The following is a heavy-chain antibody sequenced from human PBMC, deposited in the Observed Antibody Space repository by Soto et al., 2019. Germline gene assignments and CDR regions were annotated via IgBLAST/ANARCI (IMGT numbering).Heavy chain of an antibody. CDR1: GFTFSSYG. CDR2: ISYDGSNK. Sequence: GGSLRLSCAASGFTFSSYGMHWVRQAPGKGLEWVAVISYDGSNKYYADSVKGRFTISRDNSKNTLYLQMNSLRAEDTAVYYCATLLGTDYYYGMDVWGQGTTVTVSS. V-gene: IGHV3-30*03. CDR3: ATLLGTDYYYGMDV. J-gene: IGHJ6*02. D-gene: IGHD7-27*01.